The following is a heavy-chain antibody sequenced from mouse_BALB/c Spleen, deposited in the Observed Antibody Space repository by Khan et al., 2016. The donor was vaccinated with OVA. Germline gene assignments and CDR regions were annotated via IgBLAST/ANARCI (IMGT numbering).Heavy chain of an antibody. CDR3: ARRNDCGYTFAY. J-gene: IGHJ3*01. Sequence: QVQLQQSGAELARPGASVKLSCKASGYTFTDYYINWVKLRTGQGLEWIGEISPGSGDTYYNERFKGKATLTADKSSSTAYMQLSSLTSEAFAVYFCARRNDCGYTFAYWGQGTLVTVAA. CDR2: ISPGSGDT. V-gene: IGHV1-77*01. CDR1: GYTFTDYY. D-gene: IGHD1-2*01.